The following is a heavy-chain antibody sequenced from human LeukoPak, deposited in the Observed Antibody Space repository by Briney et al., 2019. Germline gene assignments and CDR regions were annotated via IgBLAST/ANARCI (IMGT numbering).Heavy chain of an antibody. D-gene: IGHD3-22*01. J-gene: IGHJ4*02. CDR2: IYPGDSDT. CDR3: ARPRDSSASYYFDY. V-gene: IGHV5-51*01. CDR1: GYSFTSYW. Sequence: GESLKISCKGSGYSFTSYWTGWVRQMPGKGLEWMGIIYPGDSDTRYSPSFQGQVIISADKSISTAYLQWSSLKASDTAMYYCARPRDSSASYYFDYWGQGTLVTVSS.